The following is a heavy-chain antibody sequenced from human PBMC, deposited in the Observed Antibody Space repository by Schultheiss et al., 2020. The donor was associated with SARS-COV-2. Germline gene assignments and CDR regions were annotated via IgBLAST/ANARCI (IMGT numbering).Heavy chain of an antibody. D-gene: IGHD5-18*01. CDR1: GGSISSYY. J-gene: IGHJ4*02. Sequence: SETLSLTCTVSGGSISSYYWSWIRQPPGKGLEWIGYIYYSGSTYYNPSLKSRVTISVDTSKNQFSLQLNSVTPEDTAVYYCARVVGYSYGNFDYWGQGTLVTVSS. V-gene: IGHV4-59*12. CDR2: IYYSGST. CDR3: ARVVGYSYGNFDY.